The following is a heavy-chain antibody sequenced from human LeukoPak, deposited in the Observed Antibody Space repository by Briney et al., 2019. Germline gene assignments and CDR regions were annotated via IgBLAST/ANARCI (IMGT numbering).Heavy chain of an antibody. CDR3: ARVLIYGENAFDI. CDR1: GYTFTSYA. D-gene: IGHD4-17*01. CDR2: INAGNGNT. J-gene: IGHJ3*02. V-gene: IGHV1-3*01. Sequence: GASVKVSCKASGYTFTSYAMHWVRQAPGQRLEWMGWINAGNGNTKYSQKFQGRVTITADESTSTAYMELSSLRSEDTAVYYCARVLIYGENAFDIWGQGTMVTVSS.